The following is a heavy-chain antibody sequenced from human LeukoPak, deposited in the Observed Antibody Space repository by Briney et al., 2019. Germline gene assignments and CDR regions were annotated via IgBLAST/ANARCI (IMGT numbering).Heavy chain of an antibody. CDR3: ARTRPDIVVVPAAISQRGYYYYYYYYMDV. J-gene: IGHJ6*03. CDR1: GGSFSGYY. CDR2: IKHSGST. V-gene: IGHV4-34*01. Sequence: SSETLSHTCAVYGGSFSGYYWSWIRQPPGKGLESIGEIKHSGSTNYNPSLKSRVTISVDTSKNKFSLKLSSVTAADTAVYYCARTRPDIVVVPAAISQRGYYYYYYYYMDVWGKGTTVTVSS. D-gene: IGHD2-2*02.